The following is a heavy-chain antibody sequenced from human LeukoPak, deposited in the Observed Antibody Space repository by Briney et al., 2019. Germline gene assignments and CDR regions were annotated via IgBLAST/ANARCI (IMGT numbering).Heavy chain of an antibody. D-gene: IGHD1-26*01. CDR1: GYTFTSYG. J-gene: IGHJ5*02. V-gene: IGHV1-18*01. CDR2: ISAYNGNT. Sequence: ASVKVSCKASGYTFTSYGISWVRQAPGQGLEWMGWISAYNGNTNYAQKLQGRVTMPTDTSTSTAYMELRSLRSDDTAVYYCAGDPKWELGYNWFDPWGQGTLVTVSS. CDR3: AGDPKWELGYNWFDP.